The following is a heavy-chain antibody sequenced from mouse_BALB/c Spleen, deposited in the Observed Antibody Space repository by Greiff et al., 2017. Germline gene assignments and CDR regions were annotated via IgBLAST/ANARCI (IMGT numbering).Heavy chain of an antibody. CDR2: IRNKANGYTT. CDR3: ARDNDWYFDV. V-gene: IGHV7-3*02. CDR1: GFTFTDYY. J-gene: IGHJ1*01. Sequence: EVKLVESGGGLVQPGGSLRLSCATSGFTFTDYYMSWVRQPPGKALEWLGFIRNKANGYTTEYSASVKGRFTISRDNSQSILYLQMNTLRAEDSATYCCARDNDWYFDVWGAGTTVTVS.